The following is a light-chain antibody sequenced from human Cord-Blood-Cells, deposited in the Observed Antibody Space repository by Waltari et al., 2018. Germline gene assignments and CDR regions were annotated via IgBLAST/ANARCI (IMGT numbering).Light chain of an antibody. CDR2: GTI. J-gene: IGLJ2*01. Sequence: QSVLTQPPSVSGAPGQRVTISCTGSSSNFGAGYDVHWYQQLPGTAPKLLIYGTINGPSGVPDRFSGSKSGTSASLASTGLQAEDEADYYGQSYDSSLSGSVFGGGTKLTVL. V-gene: IGLV1-40*01. CDR3: QSYDSSLSGSV. CDR1: SSNFGAGYD.